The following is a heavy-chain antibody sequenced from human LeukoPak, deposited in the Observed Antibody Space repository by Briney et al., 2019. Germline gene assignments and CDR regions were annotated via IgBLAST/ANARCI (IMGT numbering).Heavy chain of an antibody. J-gene: IGHJ3*02. CDR1: GYTFTGYY. Sequence: ASVKVSCKASGYTFTGYYMYWVRQAPGQGLEWMGWINPNSGGTNYAQKFQGRVTMTRDTSISTAYMELSRLRSDDTAVYYCARVAWSSHDAFDIWGQGTMVTVSS. D-gene: IGHD6-13*01. V-gene: IGHV1-2*02. CDR3: ARVAWSSHDAFDI. CDR2: INPNSGGT.